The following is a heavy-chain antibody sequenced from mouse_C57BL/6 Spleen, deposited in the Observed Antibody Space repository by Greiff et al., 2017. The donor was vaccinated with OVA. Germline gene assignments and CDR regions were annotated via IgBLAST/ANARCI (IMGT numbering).Heavy chain of an antibody. J-gene: IGHJ1*03. CDR2: ISYSGST. D-gene: IGHD2-5*01. Sequence: ESGPGMVKPSQSLSLTCTVTGYSITSGYDWHWIRHFPGNKLEWMGYISYSGSTNYNPSLKSRISITHDTSKNHFFLKLNSVTTEDTATYYCARALYSNYVDWYFDVWGTGTTVTVSS. CDR1: GYSITSGYD. CDR3: ARALYSNYVDWYFDV. V-gene: IGHV3-1*01.